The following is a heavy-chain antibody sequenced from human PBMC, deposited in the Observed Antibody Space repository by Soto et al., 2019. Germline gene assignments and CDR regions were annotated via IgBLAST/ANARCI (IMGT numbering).Heavy chain of an antibody. V-gene: IGHV3-53*01. Sequence: GGSLRLSCAASGLTVSSNYMNWVRQAPGKGLEWVSLIYTGGGTYYADSVKGRFTVSRYNSKNTLYLQMNSLRAEDTAVYYGARMGQWRVPGDYYYGMDVWGQGTSVTVSS. CDR3: ARMGQWRVPGDYYYGMDV. CDR2: IYTGGGT. D-gene: IGHD6-19*01. CDR1: GLTVSSNY. J-gene: IGHJ6*02.